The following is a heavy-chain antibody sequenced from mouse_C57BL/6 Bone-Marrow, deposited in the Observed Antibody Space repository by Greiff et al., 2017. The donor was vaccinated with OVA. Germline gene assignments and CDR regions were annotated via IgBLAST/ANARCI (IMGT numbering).Heavy chain of an antibody. D-gene: IGHD2-3*01. CDR1: GFTFSSYA. V-gene: IGHV5-4*01. CDR3: AREDGLYFDY. Sequence: DVQLVESGGGLVKPGGSLKLSCAASGFTFSSYAMSWVRQTPEKRLEWVATISDGGSYTYYPDNVKGRFTISRDNAKNNLYLQMSHLKSEDTAMYYCAREDGLYFDYWDQDTTLTVSS. J-gene: IGHJ2*01. CDR2: ISDGGSYT.